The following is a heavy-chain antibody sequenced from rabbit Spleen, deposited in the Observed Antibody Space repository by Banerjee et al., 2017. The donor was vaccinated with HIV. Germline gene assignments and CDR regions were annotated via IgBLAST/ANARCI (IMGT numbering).Heavy chain of an antibody. J-gene: IGHJ4*01. CDR1: GFTLSSYY. CDR2: IDPVFGIT. V-gene: IGHV1S7*01. CDR3: ARGSATMTMVITGYYFNL. Sequence: QLVESGGGLVKPEGSLKLSCKASGFTLSSYYMNWVRQAPGKGLEWIGYIDPVFGITYYANWVNGRFSISRENAQNTVFLQMTSLTAADTATYFCARGSATMTMVITGYYFNLWGQGTLVTVS. D-gene: IGHD2-1*01.